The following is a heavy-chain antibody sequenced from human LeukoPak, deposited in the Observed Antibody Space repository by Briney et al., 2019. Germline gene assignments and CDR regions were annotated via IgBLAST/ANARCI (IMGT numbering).Heavy chain of an antibody. CDR1: GYTFTNYY. CDR3: ARVSITGTTRNYYYMDV. CDR2: INPSGGST. D-gene: IGHD1-7*01. Sequence: GASVKVSCKASGYTFTNYYMHWVRQAPGQGLEWMGIINPSGGSTSYAQKFQGRVTMTRDMSTSTVYMELSSLRSEDTAVYYCARVSITGTTRNYYYMDVWGKGTTVTVSS. J-gene: IGHJ6*03. V-gene: IGHV1-46*01.